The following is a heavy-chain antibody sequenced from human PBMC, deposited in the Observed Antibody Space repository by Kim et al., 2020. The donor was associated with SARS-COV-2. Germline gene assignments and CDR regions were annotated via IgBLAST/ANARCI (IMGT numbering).Heavy chain of an antibody. CDR2: ISAYNGNT. Sequence: ASVKVSCKASGYTFTSYGISWVRQAPGQGLEWMGWISAYNGNTNYAQKLQGRVTMTTDTSTSTAYMELRSLRSDDTAVYYCARDVNWNYVLYYFDYWGQGTLVTVSS. V-gene: IGHV1-18*01. CDR1: GYTFTSYG. J-gene: IGHJ4*02. D-gene: IGHD1-7*01. CDR3: ARDVNWNYVLYYFDY.